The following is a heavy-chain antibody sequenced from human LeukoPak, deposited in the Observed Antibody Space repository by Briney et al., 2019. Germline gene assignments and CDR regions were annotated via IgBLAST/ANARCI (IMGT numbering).Heavy chain of an antibody. CDR2: ISSSSSTI. V-gene: IGHV3-48*01. CDR1: GFTFSSYS. CDR3: ARSRLGVVGHIDY. Sequence: GGSLRLSCAASGFTFSSYSMNWVRQAPGKGLEWVSYISSSSSTIYYADSVKGRFTISRDNAKNSLYLQMNSLRAEDTAVYYCARSRLGVVGHIDYWGQGTLVTVSS. J-gene: IGHJ4*02. D-gene: IGHD2-15*01.